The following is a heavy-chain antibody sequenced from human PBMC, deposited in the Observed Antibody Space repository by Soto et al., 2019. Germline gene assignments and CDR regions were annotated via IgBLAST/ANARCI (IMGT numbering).Heavy chain of an antibody. D-gene: IGHD6-19*01. CDR1: GFTFSSYA. J-gene: IGHJ3*02. CDR2: ISGSGGST. V-gene: IGHV3-23*01. CDR3: AKDPYSSGWLSAFDI. Sequence: GGSLRLSCAASGFTFSSYAMSWARQAPGKGLEWVSAISGSGGSTYYADSVKGRFTISRDNSKNTLYLQMNSLRAEDTAVYYCAKDPYSSGWLSAFDIWGQGTMVTVSS.